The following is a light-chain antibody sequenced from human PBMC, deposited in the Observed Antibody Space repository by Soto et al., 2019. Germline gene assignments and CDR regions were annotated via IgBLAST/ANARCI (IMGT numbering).Light chain of an antibody. J-gene: IGKJ3*01. CDR2: GAS. Sequence: EIVLTQSPGTLSLSPGERATLSCRARQSVSSSYLAWYQQKPGQAPRLLIYGASSRATGIPDRFSGSGSGTDFTLTIRRLEPEDFAVYYCQQYGSSTGFTFGPGTKVDIK. CDR1: QSVSSSY. V-gene: IGKV3-20*01. CDR3: QQYGSSTGFT.